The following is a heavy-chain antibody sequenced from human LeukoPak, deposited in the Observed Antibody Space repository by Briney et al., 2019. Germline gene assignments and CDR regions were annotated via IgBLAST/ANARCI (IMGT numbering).Heavy chain of an antibody. CDR1: GYTFTGYY. CDR2: ITPNSGDR. J-gene: IGHJ4*02. D-gene: IGHD3-3*01. Sequence: ASVKVSCKTSGYTFTGYYVHWVRQAPGQGLEWMGRITPNSGDRIYAQKFQGRATMTRDTSISAAYMELNSLTSDDTAIYYCARDLVGGIWSAGFWGPGTLVTVSS. CDR3: ARDLVGGIWSAGF. V-gene: IGHV1-2*06.